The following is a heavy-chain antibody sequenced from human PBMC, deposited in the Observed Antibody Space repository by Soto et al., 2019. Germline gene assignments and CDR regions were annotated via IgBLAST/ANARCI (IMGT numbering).Heavy chain of an antibody. V-gene: IGHV4-34*01. Sequence: PSETLSLTCAVYGGSFSGYYWSWIRQPPGKGLEWIGEINHSGGTNYNPSLKSRVTISVDTSKNQFSLKLSSVTAADTAVYYCARGDSRSGSYSYYYYGMDVWGQGTTVTVSS. J-gene: IGHJ6*02. CDR3: ARGDSRSGSYSYYYYGMDV. D-gene: IGHD3-10*01. CDR1: GGSFSGYY. CDR2: INHSGGT.